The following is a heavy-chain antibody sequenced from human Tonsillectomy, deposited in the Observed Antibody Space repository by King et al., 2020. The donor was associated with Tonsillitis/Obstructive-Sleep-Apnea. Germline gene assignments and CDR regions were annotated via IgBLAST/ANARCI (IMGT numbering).Heavy chain of an antibody. CDR2: IYSGGST. CDR3: ARVVVPAATKTPRYYYYMDV. D-gene: IGHD2-2*01. CDR1: GFTVSSNY. J-gene: IGHJ6*03. Sequence: LVQSGGGLIQPGGSLRLSCGASGFTVSSNYMSWVRQAPGKGLEWVSVIYSGGSTYYADSVKGRFTISRDNSKNTLYLQMNSLRAEDTAVYYCARVVVPAATKTPRYYYYMDVWGKGTTVTVSS. V-gene: IGHV3-53*01.